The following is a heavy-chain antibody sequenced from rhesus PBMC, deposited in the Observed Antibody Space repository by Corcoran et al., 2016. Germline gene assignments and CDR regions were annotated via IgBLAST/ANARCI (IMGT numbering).Heavy chain of an antibody. CDR1: GFTFSTYA. CDR3: AKPYYYGSGYHNRFDV. D-gene: IGHD3-28*01. J-gene: IGHJ5-1*01. Sequence: EVQLVETGGGLVQPGGSLRLSCAASGFTFSTYAMQWVRQAPGKGLEWIQAINSGAGSTNDQDSVKGRFTISRDNSKNTLSLQMNSLRAEDTTVYYCAKPYYYGSGYHNRFDVWGPGVLVTVSS. CDR2: INSGAGST. V-gene: IGHV3-103*01.